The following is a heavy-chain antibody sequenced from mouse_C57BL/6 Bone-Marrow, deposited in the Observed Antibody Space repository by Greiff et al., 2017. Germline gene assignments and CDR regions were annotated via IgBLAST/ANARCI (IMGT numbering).Heavy chain of an antibody. V-gene: IGHV1-81*01. J-gene: IGHJ2*03. CDR2: IYTRSGNT. Sequence: VQLQEPGAELAWPGASVKLSCKASGYTFTSYGISWVKQRTGQGLEWIGEIYTRSGNTYYNEKFKGKATLTADQSSSTASMQLPVLTSTDSSGYFFSRPHDSGPCDEGGQGTSLTVSS. D-gene: IGHD3-2*01. CDR1: GYTFTSYG. CDR3: SRPHDSGPCDE.